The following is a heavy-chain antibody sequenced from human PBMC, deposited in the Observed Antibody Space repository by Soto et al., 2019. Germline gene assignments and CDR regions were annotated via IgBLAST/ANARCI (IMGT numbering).Heavy chain of an antibody. Sequence: SETLSLTCTVSVGSISSYYWSLIRQPPGKGLECIGYIYYSGSTNYNPSLKSRVTISVDTSKNQFSLKLSSVTAADTAVYYCERFSAKLITFEYWGQGTMVTVSS. CDR3: ERFSAKLITFEY. CDR1: VGSISSYY. CDR2: IYYSGST. J-gene: IGHJ4*02. V-gene: IGHV4-59*01. D-gene: IGHD3-22*01.